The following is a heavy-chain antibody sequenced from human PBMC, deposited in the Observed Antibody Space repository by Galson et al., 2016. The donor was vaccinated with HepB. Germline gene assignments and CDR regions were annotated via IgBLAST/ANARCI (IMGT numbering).Heavy chain of an antibody. Sequence: SVKVSCKASGFTFSSSHMHWVRQAPEQGLEWVGMINPGGDGTTYAQKFQGRVTMSWDTSTTPLNMELSSRRSDDTAVYYCARAHCSGGTCDFGWYFDLWGRGTLVTVSS. D-gene: IGHD2-15*01. J-gene: IGHJ2*01. V-gene: IGHV1-46*01. CDR3: ARAHCSGGTCDFGWYFDL. CDR1: GFTFSSSH. CDR2: INPGGDGT.